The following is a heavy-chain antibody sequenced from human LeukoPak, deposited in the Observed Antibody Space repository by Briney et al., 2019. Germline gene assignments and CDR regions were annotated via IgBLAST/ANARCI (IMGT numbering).Heavy chain of an antibody. D-gene: IGHD6-19*01. J-gene: IGHJ4*02. CDR1: GGSISSGSYY. V-gene: IGHV4-61*09. CDR2: LYTSGTT. Sequence: PSETLSLTYTVSGGSISSGSYYWTWIRQPAGKGLEWIGHLYTSGTTSYNPSLQSRVTISADTSKHQFSLRRTSVTAADTAVYYCARAGGSVGWYGTIDSWGQGTLVTVSS. CDR3: ARAGGSVGWYGTIDS.